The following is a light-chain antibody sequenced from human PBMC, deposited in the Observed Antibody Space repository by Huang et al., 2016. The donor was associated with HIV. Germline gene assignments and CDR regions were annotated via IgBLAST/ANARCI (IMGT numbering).Light chain of an antibody. J-gene: IGKJ2*01. CDR3: MEALKTPYT. CDR1: QSLLHTNAYNY. Sequence: DIVMIQSPLSLPVTPGEPASISCRSSQSLLHTNAYNYLDWYRQKPGQSPQLLIYLGSSRASGVPDRFIGGGAGTRFSRNISRVEAEDAGIYYCMEALKTPYTFGQGTKLEIK. CDR2: LGS. V-gene: IGKV2-28*01.